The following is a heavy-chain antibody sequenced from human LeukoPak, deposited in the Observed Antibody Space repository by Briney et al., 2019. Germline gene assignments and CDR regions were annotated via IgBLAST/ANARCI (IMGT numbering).Heavy chain of an antibody. CDR1: GGSISSYY. CDR2: IYYSGST. D-gene: IGHD3-9*01. CDR3: ASVNYDILTGYYFDY. Sequence: SETLSLTCTVPGGSISSYYWSWIRQPPGKGLEWIGYIYYSGSTNYNPSLKSRVTISVDTSKNQFSLKLSSVTAADTAVYYCASVNYDILTGYYFDYWGQGTPVTVSS. J-gene: IGHJ4*02. V-gene: IGHV4-59*01.